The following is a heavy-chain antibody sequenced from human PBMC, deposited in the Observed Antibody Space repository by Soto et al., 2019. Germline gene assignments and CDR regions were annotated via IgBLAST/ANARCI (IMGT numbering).Heavy chain of an antibody. CDR2: IYYSGSA. D-gene: IGHD2-2*01. Sequence: SETMSFTSIVSDASRTRDKYYWCWIRKLPGKGLEWLVYIYYSGSAYYSPSLKSRVSISVDPSKNQFSLKLNSVTAADTAVYYCAREHHCSSATCSYFFDYWGQGTLVT. V-gene: IGHV4-31*03. CDR1: DASRTRDKYY. J-gene: IGHJ4*02. CDR3: AREHHCSSATCSYFFDY.